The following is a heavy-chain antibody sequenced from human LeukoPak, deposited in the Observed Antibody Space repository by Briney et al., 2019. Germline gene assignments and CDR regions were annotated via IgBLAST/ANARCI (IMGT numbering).Heavy chain of an antibody. Sequence: GGSLRLSCTASGFTFGDYAMSWFRQAPGKGLEWVGRIKSKTDGGTTDYAAPVKGRFTISRDDSKNTLYLQMNSLKTEDTAVYYCNSIAAAPWGQGTLVTVSS. CDR3: NSIAAAP. J-gene: IGHJ4*02. D-gene: IGHD6-13*01. CDR1: GFTFGDYA. V-gene: IGHV3-15*01. CDR2: IKSKTDGGTT.